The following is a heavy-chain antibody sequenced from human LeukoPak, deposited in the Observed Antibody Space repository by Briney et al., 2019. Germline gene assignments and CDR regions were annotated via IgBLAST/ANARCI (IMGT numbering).Heavy chain of an antibody. J-gene: IGHJ4*02. CDR2: ISSSSSTI. CDR1: GFTFSSYS. CDR3: ARDPAENYYDSSDTDY. V-gene: IGHV3-48*02. D-gene: IGHD3-22*01. Sequence: PGGSLRLSCAASGFTFSSYSMNWVRQAPGKGLEWVSYISSSSSTIYYADSVKGRFTISRDNAKNSLYLQMNSLRDEDTAVYYCARDPAENYYDSSDTDYWGQGTLVTVSS.